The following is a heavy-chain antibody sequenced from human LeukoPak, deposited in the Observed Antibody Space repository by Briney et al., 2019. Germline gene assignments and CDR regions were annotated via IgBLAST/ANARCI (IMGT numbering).Heavy chain of an antibody. Sequence: GGSLKLSCAASGFTFSASPMHWVRQASGKGLEWVGRITGTHATAYSATVKGRFTISRDDSTYTTYLQMNSLETEDTAVYYCAAGRFGEIWGQGTLVTVSS. D-gene: IGHD3-10*01. CDR3: AAGRFGEI. J-gene: IGHJ4*02. V-gene: IGHV3-73*01. CDR1: GFTFSASP. CDR2: ITGTHAT.